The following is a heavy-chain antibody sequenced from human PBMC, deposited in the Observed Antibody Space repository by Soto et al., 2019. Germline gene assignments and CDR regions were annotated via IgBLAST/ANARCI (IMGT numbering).Heavy chain of an antibody. Sequence: EVQLLESGGGLVQSGGSLRLSCAASGFTYSSYAMSWVRQAPGKGLEWVSAISGSGISTYYADSVKGRFTISRDNSXHTLYLQMNSLRAEDTAVYYCAKEYEYSSGWERIDYWGQGTLVTVSS. V-gene: IGHV3-23*01. D-gene: IGHD6-19*01. CDR1: GFTYSSYA. CDR3: AKEYEYSSGWERIDY. J-gene: IGHJ4*02. CDR2: ISGSGIST.